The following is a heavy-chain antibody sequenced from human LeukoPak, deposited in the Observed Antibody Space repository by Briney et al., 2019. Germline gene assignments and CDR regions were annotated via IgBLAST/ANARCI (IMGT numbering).Heavy chain of an antibody. CDR3: ARLPMVYYYYYMDV. V-gene: IGHV3-21*01. Sequence: PGGSLRLSCAASGFTFSSYSMNWVRQAPGKGLEWVSSISSSSSYIYYADSVKGRFTISRDNAKNSLYLQMNSLRAEDTAVYYCARLPMVYYYYYMDVWGKGTTVTVSS. D-gene: IGHD2-8*01. J-gene: IGHJ6*03. CDR2: ISSSSSYI. CDR1: GFTFSSYS.